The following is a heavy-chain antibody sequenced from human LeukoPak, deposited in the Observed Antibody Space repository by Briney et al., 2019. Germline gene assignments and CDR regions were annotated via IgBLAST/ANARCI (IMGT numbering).Heavy chain of an antibody. CDR1: GYTFTGYY. Sequence: ASVKVPCKASGYTFTGYYMHWVRQAPGQGLEWMGIINPSGGSTSYAQKFQGRVTMTRDTSTSTVYMELSSLRSEDTAVYYCARDQAYCGGDCYFLFDYWGQGTLVTVSS. CDR2: INPSGGST. D-gene: IGHD2-21*02. J-gene: IGHJ4*02. V-gene: IGHV1-46*01. CDR3: ARDQAYCGGDCYFLFDY.